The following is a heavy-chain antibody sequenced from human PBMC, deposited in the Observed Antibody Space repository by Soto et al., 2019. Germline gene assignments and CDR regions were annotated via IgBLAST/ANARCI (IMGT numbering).Heavy chain of an antibody. D-gene: IGHD5-12*01. CDR1: GYSFTSYG. CDR3: ARVVLEWLPTSGFDY. Sequence: QIQLVQSGAEVKKPGASVKVSCKASGYSFTSYGITWVRQAPGQGPEWLGWITAENGNTNYAQKFQGGSTMTTDTSTNTAFMELRGLRSDDTAVYYCARVVLEWLPTSGFDYWGQGTLVTVSS. CDR2: ITAENGNT. J-gene: IGHJ4*02. V-gene: IGHV1-18*04.